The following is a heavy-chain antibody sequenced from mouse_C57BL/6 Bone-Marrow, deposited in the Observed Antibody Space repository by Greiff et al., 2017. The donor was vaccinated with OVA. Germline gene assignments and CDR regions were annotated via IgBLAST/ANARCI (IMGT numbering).Heavy chain of an antibody. D-gene: IGHD2-3*01. J-gene: IGHJ2*01. V-gene: IGHV1-69*01. CDR3: ARDGYFFDY. CDR2: IDPSDSYT. CDR1: GYTFTSYW. Sequence: QVQLQQPGAELVMPGASVKLSCKASGYTFTSYWMHWVKQRPGQGLEWIGEIDPSDSYTNYNQKFKGKSTLTVDKSSSTAYMQLSSLTYEDAAVYYCARDGYFFDYWGQGTTLTVSS.